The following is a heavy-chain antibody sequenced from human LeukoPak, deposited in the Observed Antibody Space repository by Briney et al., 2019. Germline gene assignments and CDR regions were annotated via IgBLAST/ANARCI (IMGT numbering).Heavy chain of an antibody. J-gene: IGHJ5*02. V-gene: IGHV4-39*07. D-gene: IGHD5-12*01. Sequence: PSETLSLTCTVSGGSISSTNYYWGWIRQPPGKGLEWIGSIHDSGSTYYKSTLKSRVTISVDTSKNQFSLKLRYVTAADTAVYYCARDREDKAGGSRKLDPWGQGTLVTVSS. CDR3: ARDREDKAGGSRKLDP. CDR2: IHDSGST. CDR1: GGSISSTNYY.